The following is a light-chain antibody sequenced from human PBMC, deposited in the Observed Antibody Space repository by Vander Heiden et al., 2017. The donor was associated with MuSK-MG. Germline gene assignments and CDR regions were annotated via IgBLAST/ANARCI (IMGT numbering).Light chain of an antibody. CDR2: GAS. V-gene: IGKV3-20*01. CDR3: QVYGASPLYT. J-gene: IGKJ2*01. CDR1: QSVSANY. Sequence: EIVLTQSPVILSLSPGERATLSCRASQSVSANYVSWYQQRPGQAPRLILYGASFRATGIPDRFSGSGSGTDFSLTITRLDPEDFAVYFCQVYGASPLYTFGQGTKLEI.